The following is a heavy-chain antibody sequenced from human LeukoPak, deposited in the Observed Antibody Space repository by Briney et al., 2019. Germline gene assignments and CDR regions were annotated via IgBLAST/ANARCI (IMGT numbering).Heavy chain of an antibody. CDR3: ARGLGYCTSTTCLLPFDY. V-gene: IGHV3-53*01. CDR2: IYSGGST. Sequence: PGGSLRLSCAASGFTVSTYYMTWVRQAPGKGLECVSVIYSGGSTYYADSVKGRFTVSRDNSKSTLYLQMNSLRAGDTAMYYCARGLGYCTSTTCLLPFDYWGQGTLVTVSS. CDR1: GFTVSTYY. D-gene: IGHD2-2*01. J-gene: IGHJ4*02.